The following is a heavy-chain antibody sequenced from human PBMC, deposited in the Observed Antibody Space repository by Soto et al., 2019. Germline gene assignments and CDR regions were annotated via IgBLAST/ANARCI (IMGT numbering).Heavy chain of an antibody. CDR3: ARREIQGPMDY. CDR1: GYSISSSNW. CDR2: IYYSGTT. J-gene: IGHJ4*02. V-gene: IGHV4-28*01. D-gene: IGHD1-26*01. Sequence: QVQLQESGPGLVKPSDTLSLTCAVSGYSISSSNWCGGIRQPPGKGLEWIVYIYYSGTTYYNPSIKSRVTMTVDTSKNQFSLKLTSVTAVATAVYYCARREIQGPMDYWGQGTLVTVSS.